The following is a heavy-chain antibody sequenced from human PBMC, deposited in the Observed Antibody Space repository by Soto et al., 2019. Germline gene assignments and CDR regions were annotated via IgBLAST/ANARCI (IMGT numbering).Heavy chain of an antibody. CDR2: INSDGSST. J-gene: IGHJ4*02. CDR3: ASSLLPPFDY. Sequence: GGPLRLSCAAAGVSCSSYWRHWILQAPGKGLVWVSRINSDGSSTSYADSVKGRFTISRDNAKNTLYLQMNSLRAEDTAVYYCASSLLPPFDYWGQGTLVTVSS. CDR1: GVSCSSYW. V-gene: IGHV3-74*01.